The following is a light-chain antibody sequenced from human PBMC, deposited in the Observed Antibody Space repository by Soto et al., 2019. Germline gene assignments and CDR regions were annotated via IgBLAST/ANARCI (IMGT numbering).Light chain of an antibody. Sequence: DIQMTQSPSSLSASVGDRVTITCQASHDISNSLNWYQQKPGKAPKVLIYDASNLETGVPSRFSGSGSGTHFTFAISSLQPADVAIYYCQQYDNLPYTFGQGTKVDIK. J-gene: IGKJ2*01. V-gene: IGKV1-33*01. CDR2: DAS. CDR1: HDISNS. CDR3: QQYDNLPYT.